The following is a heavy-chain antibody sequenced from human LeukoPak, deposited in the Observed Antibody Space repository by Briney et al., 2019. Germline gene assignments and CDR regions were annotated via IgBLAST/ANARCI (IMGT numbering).Heavy chain of an antibody. CDR1: GGSFSGYY. V-gene: IGHV4-34*01. CDR2: INHSGST. J-gene: IGHJ5*02. CDR3: AGRTYYDFWSGSPAFDP. Sequence: SETLSLTCAVYGGSFSGYYWSWIRQPPGKGLEWIGEINHSGSTNYNPSLKSRVTISVDTSKNQFSLKLSSVSAADTAVYYCAGRTYYDFWSGSPAFDPWGQGTLVTVSS. D-gene: IGHD3-3*01.